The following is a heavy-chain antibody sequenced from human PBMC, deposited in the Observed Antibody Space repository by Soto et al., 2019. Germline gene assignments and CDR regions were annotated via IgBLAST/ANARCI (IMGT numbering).Heavy chain of an antibody. D-gene: IGHD3-16*01. CDR2: INPSGGST. Sequence: QVQLVQSGAEVKKPGASVKVSCKASGYTFTRYYIHWVRQAPGQGLEWMGIINPSGGSTSYAQKCQGRVTMTRDTSTSTVYMELSSLTSEDMALYYCARDMIPRGGLDVWCQGTTVTVSS. J-gene: IGHJ6*02. CDR1: GYTFTRYY. V-gene: IGHV1-46*01. CDR3: ARDMIPRGGLDV.